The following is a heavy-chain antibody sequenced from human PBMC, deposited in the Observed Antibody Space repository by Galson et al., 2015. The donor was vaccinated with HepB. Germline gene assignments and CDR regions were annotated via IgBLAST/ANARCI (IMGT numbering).Heavy chain of an antibody. CDR2: ISGSGGSI. CDR3: AKDPVRDFPPFYYFDY. CDR1: GFTFSSYA. D-gene: IGHD3-3*01. Sequence: SLRLSCAASGFTFSSYAMSWVRQAPGKGLEWVSAISGSGGSIYYADSVKGLFTISRDNSKNTLYLQMNSLRAEDTAVYYCAKDPVRDFPPFYYFDYWGQGTLVTVSS. J-gene: IGHJ4*02. V-gene: IGHV3-23*01.